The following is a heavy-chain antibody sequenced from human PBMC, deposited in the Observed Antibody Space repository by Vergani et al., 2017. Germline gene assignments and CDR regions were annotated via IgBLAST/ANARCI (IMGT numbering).Heavy chain of an antibody. D-gene: IGHD6-13*01. Sequence: QVQLQESGPGLVKPSETLSLTCSVSGDSMNTYYWSWIRQPPGKGLEWIGYIYYSGSTYYNPSLKSRVTISVDTSKNQFSLKLSSVTAADTAVYYCATGGSRRQYWYFDLWGRGTLVTVSS. CDR3: ATGGSRRQYWYFDL. CDR1: GDSMNTYY. J-gene: IGHJ2*01. CDR2: IYYSGST. V-gene: IGHV4-59*06.